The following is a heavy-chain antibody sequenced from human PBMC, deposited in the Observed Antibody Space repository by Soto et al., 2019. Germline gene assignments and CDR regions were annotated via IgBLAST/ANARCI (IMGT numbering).Heavy chain of an antibody. Sequence: EVQLVESGGGLVQPGGSLKLSCAASGFTFSGSAMHWVRQASGKGLEWVGRIRSKTKSYATAYAASVTGRFTISRDDSRNMAYLQMNRLNSEDTAGYYCTHSGDCSCGSCFGYWGQGTLVTVSS. CDR2: IRSKTKSYAT. V-gene: IGHV3-73*01. CDR3: THSGDCSCGSCFGY. J-gene: IGHJ4*02. D-gene: IGHD2-15*01. CDR1: GFTFSGSA.